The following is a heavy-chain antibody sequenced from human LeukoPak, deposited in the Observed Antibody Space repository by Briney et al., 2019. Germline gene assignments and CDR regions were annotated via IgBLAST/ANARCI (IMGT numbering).Heavy chain of an antibody. V-gene: IGHV1-46*01. Sequence: ASVKVSCKASGYTFTSYYMHWVRQAPGQGLEWMGIINPSGGSTSYAQKFQGRGTMTRDTSTSTVYMELSSLRSEDTAVYYCARTFTRIAAAGLYFDYWGQGTLVTVSS. CDR3: ARTFTRIAAAGLYFDY. D-gene: IGHD6-13*01. J-gene: IGHJ4*02. CDR2: INPSGGST. CDR1: GYTFTSYY.